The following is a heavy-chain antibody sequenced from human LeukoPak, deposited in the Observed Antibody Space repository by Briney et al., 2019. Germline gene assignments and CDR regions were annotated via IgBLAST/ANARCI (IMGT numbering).Heavy chain of an antibody. J-gene: IGHJ4*02. CDR2: ISSNGGST. D-gene: IGHD3-10*01. CDR3: ARDGNPSTLLWLGELFFDY. V-gene: IGHV3-64*01. CDR1: RYTFSSYA. Sequence: GGSLRLSCADPRYTFSSYAMHWVRQAPGKGLEYVSAISSNGGSTYYANSVKGRFTISRDNSKNTLYLQMGSLRAEDMAVYYCARDGNPSTLLWLGELFFDYWGQGTLVSVSS.